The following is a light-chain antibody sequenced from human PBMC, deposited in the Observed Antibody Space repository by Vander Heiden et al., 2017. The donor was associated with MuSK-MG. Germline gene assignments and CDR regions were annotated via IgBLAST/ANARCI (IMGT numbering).Light chain of an antibody. V-gene: IGLV3-1*01. J-gene: IGLJ2*01. CDR3: QAWDSSFGV. CDR1: KLGDKY. Sequence: SYELTHPPSVSVSPGQTASITCSGDKLGDKYACWYQQKPGQSPVLVIYQDSKRPSGIPERFSGSNSGNTATLTISGTQAMDEADYYCQAWDSSFGVFGGGTKLTVL. CDR2: QDS.